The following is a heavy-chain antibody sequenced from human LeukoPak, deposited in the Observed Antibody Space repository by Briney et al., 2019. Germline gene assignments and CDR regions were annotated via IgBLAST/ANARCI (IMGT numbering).Heavy chain of an antibody. CDR2: IYYSGST. Sequence: SETLSLTCTVSGGSISNYYWSWIRQPPGKGLEWIGYIYYSGSTNYNPSLKSRVTISVDTSKNQFSLKLSSVTAADTAVYYCAGITMTPRAFDIWGQGTMVTVSS. CDR3: AGITMTPRAFDI. D-gene: IGHD3-22*01. CDR1: GGSISNYY. J-gene: IGHJ3*02. V-gene: IGHV4-59*01.